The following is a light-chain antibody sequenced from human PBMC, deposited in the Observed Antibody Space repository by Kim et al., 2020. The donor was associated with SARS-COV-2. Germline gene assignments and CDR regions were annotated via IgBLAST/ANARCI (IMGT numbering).Light chain of an antibody. V-gene: IGKV1-16*01. CDR3: QQYKFYQWT. CDR2: AAS. Sequence: SAAVGDRVTSTCRASQDFSDYLAWFQQKPGKAPKSLIYAASRLQSGVPSRFSGSGSGTEFTLTISNLQPEDFATYYCQQYKFYQWTFGQGTKLEI. J-gene: IGKJ2*02. CDR1: QDFSDY.